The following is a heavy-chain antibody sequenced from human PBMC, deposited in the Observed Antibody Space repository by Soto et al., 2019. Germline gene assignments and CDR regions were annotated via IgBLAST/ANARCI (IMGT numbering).Heavy chain of an antibody. V-gene: IGHV4-39*01. CDR3: AMGLEGYYYMDV. CDR2: IYYSGST. J-gene: IGHJ6*03. Sequence: PSETLSLTCTVSGGSISSSSYYWGWIRQPPGKGLEWIGSIYYSGSTYYNPSLKSRVTISVDTSKNQFSLKLSSVTAADTAVYYCAMGLEGYYYMDVWGKGTTVTVSS. CDR1: GGSISSSSYY. D-gene: IGHD1-1*01.